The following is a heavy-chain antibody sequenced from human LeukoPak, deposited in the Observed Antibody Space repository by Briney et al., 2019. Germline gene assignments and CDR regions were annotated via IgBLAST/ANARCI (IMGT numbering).Heavy chain of an antibody. V-gene: IGHV3-48*03. CDR1: GFTFSSYE. D-gene: IGHD2-2*01. CDR3: GRGYDLVVTAGIRLLSHHAFDI. Sequence: GGSLRLSCAASGFTFSSYEMNWVRQAPGKGLEWVSYISSSGSTIYYADSVKGRFTISRDNAKNSLYLQMNSLRAEDTAVYYCGRGYDLVVTAGIRLLSHHAFDILGQGTMVTVSS. J-gene: IGHJ3*02. CDR2: ISSSGSTI.